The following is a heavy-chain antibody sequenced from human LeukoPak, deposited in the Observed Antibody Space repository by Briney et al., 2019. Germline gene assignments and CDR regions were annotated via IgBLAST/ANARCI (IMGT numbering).Heavy chain of an antibody. J-gene: IGHJ6*03. CDR3: ARGIVVVIPYYYYYYMDV. V-gene: IGHV4-34*01. CDR2: INHSGST. Sequence: TSETLSLTCAVYGGSFSGYYWSWIRQPPGKGLERIGEINHSGSTNYNPSLKSRVTISVDTSKNQFSLKLSSVTAADTAVYYCARGIVVVIPYYYYYYMDVWGKGTTVTVSS. CDR1: GGSFSGYY. D-gene: IGHD3-22*01.